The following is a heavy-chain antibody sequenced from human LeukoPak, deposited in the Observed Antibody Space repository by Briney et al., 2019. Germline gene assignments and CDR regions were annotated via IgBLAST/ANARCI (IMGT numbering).Heavy chain of an antibody. CDR1: GYSFTSYW. CDR3: ARHSSSSGHDY. Sequence: RGESLKISCKGSGYSFTSYWIGWVRQMPGKGLEWMGIISPGDSDTRYSPSFQGQVTISADKSISTAYLQWSSLKASDTAIYYCARHSSSSGHDYWGQGTLVTVSS. CDR2: ISPGDSDT. V-gene: IGHV5-51*01. D-gene: IGHD6-6*01. J-gene: IGHJ4*02.